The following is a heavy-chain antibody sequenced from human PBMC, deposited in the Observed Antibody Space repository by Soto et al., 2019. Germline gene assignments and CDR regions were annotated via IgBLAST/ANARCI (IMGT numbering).Heavy chain of an antibody. Sequence: SETLSLTCSVSGGTISGYYWTWIRQPAGKGLEWIGRIYSSGNTKYNPSLQSRVTMSLDTSNNQFSLRLTSVTAADAAVYYCARGQRFSDWFDPWGQGTLVTVSS. J-gene: IGHJ5*02. D-gene: IGHD3-3*01. CDR1: GGTISGYY. CDR2: IYSSGNT. CDR3: ARGQRFSDWFDP. V-gene: IGHV4-4*07.